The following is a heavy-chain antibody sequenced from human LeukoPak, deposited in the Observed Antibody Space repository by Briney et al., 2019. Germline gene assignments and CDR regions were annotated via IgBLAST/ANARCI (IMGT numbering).Heavy chain of an antibody. CDR3: ARLRADSSSYGSDDAFDI. D-gene: IGHD6-13*01. CDR2: ISSSGSTI. J-gene: IGHJ3*02. CDR1: GFTFSDYY. Sequence: GGSLRLSCAASGFTFSDYYMSWIRQAPGKGLEWVSYISSSGSTICYADSVKGRFTISRDNAKNSLYLQMNSLRAEDTAVYYCARLRADSSSYGSDDAFDIWGQGTMVTVSS. V-gene: IGHV3-11*01.